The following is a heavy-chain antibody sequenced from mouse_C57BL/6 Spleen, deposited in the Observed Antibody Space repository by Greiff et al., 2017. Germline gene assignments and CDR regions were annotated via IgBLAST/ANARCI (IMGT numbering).Heavy chain of an antibody. J-gene: IGHJ1*03. Sequence: EVNLVESEGGLVQPGSSMKLSCTASGFTFSDYYMAWVRQVPEKGLEWVANINYDGSSTYYLDSLKSRFIISRDNAKNILYLQMSSLKSEDTATYYCAREGEDSNWYFDVWGTGTTVTVSS. V-gene: IGHV5-16*01. CDR1: GFTFSDYY. CDR3: AREGEDSNWYFDV. CDR2: INYDGSST.